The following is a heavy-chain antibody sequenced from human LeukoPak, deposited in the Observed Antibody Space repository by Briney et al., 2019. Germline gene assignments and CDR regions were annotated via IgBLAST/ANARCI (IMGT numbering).Heavy chain of an antibody. Sequence: ASVKVSCKTSGYTFTGYYMHWVRQAPGQGLEWMGRINPNSGGTSYVQKFQGRVTMTTDTSTSTAYMELRSLRSDDTAVYYCARDYTMVRGLEGYYFDYWGQGTLVTVSS. CDR1: GYTFTGYY. D-gene: IGHD3-10*01. CDR3: ARDYTMVRGLEGYYFDY. V-gene: IGHV1-2*06. J-gene: IGHJ4*02. CDR2: INPNSGGT.